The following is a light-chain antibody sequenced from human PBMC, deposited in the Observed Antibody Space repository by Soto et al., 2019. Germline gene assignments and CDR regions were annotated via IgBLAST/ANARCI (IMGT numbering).Light chain of an antibody. Sequence: QSALTQPPSASGSPGQSVTIFCTGTSSGVGGYNYVSWYQQHPGKAPKLMIYEVSKRPSGVPDRFSGSKSVNTASLTVSGLQAEDEADYYCSSYAGSNNLVFGGGTKLTVL. CDR3: SSYAGSNNLV. CDR2: EVS. CDR1: SSGVGGYNY. J-gene: IGLJ2*01. V-gene: IGLV2-8*01.